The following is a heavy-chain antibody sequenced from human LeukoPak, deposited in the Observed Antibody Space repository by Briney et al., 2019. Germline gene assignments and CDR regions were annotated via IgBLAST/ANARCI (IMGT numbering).Heavy chain of an antibody. D-gene: IGHD6-13*01. V-gene: IGHV3-30*04. Sequence: GGSLRLSCAASGFTFSSYAMHWVRQAPGKGLEWVAVISYDGSNKYYADSVKGRFTISRDNSKNTLYLQMASLRADDTAVYYCAKILGSWYGYYYYHMDVWGKGTTVTVSS. J-gene: IGHJ6*03. CDR3: AKILGSWYGYYYYHMDV. CDR1: GFTFSSYA. CDR2: ISYDGSNK.